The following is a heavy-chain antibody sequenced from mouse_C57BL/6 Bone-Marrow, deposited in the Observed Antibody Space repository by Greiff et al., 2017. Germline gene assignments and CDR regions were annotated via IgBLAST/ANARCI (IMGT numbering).Heavy chain of an antibody. V-gene: IGHV1-53*01. CDR3: ARGRLRRRVDY. CDR1: GYTFTSYW. J-gene: IGHJ2*01. D-gene: IGHD2-4*01. CDR2: INPSNGGT. Sequence: VQLVESGTELVKPGASVKLSCKASGYTFTSYWMHWVKQRPGQGLEWIGNINPSNGGTNYNEKFKSKATLTVDKSSSTAYMQLSSLTSEDSAVYYCARGRLRRRVDYWGQGTTLTVSS.